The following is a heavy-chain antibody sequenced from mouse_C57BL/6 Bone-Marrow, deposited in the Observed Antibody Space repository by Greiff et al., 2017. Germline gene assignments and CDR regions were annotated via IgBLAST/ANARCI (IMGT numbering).Heavy chain of an antibody. V-gene: IGHV5-9-1*02. J-gene: IGHJ1*03. Sequence: EVNVVESGEGLVKPGGSLKLSCAASGFTFSSYAMSWVRQTPEKRLEWVAYISSGGDYIYYADTVKGRFTISRDNARNTLYLQMSSLKSEDTAMYYCTRDLRYYYGSRYWYFDVWGTGTTVTVSS. CDR1: GFTFSSYA. CDR3: TRDLRYYYGSRYWYFDV. CDR2: ISSGGDYI. D-gene: IGHD1-1*01.